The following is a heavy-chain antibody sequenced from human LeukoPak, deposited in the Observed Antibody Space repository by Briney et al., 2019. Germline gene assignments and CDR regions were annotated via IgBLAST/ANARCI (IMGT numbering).Heavy chain of an antibody. CDR3: AKARIASAGTGAFDV. J-gene: IGHJ3*01. V-gene: IGHV3-23*01. Sequence: PGGSLRLSCAASGFTVSSYGMTWVRQAPGKGLEWVSAFSATDGSAQYAESVKGRFTISRDNSKNSLYLQMNNLRDEDTAVYYCAKARIASAGTGAFDVWGQGTMVTVSS. CDR2: FSATDGSA. CDR1: GFTVSSYG. D-gene: IGHD6-13*01.